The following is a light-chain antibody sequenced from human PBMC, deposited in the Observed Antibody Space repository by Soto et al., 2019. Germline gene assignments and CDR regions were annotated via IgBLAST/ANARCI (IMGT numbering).Light chain of an antibody. CDR1: QSVSSYY. V-gene: IGKV3-20*01. CDR2: AAS. CDR3: QQYGSSPRT. J-gene: IGKJ1*01. Sequence: EIVLTQSPGTLSLSPGERATLSCRASQSVSSYYLAWYQQKPGQALRLLIYAASSRASGIPDRFSGSGSGTDFTLTISRLEPEDFAVYYCQQYGSSPRTFGQGTKVEIK.